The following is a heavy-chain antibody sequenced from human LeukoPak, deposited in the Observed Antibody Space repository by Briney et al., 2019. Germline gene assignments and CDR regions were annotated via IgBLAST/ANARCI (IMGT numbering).Heavy chain of an antibody. V-gene: IGHV4-39*07. Sequence: SETLSLTCTVSGGSISSSSYYWGWIRQPPGKGLEWIGSIYYSGSTYYNPSLKSRVTISVDTSKNQFSLKLSSVTAADTAVYYCARENPTDPYDSGSFDIWGQGTMVTVSS. CDR2: IYYSGST. D-gene: IGHD3-22*01. J-gene: IGHJ3*02. CDR3: ARENPTDPYDSGSFDI. CDR1: GGSISSSSYY.